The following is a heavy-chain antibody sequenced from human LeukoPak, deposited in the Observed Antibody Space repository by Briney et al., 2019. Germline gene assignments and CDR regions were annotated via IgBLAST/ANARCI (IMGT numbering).Heavy chain of an antibody. CDR1: GGSFSGYY. J-gene: IGHJ3*02. Sequence: SETLSLTCAVYGGSFSGYYWSWIRQPPGKGLEWIGEINHSGSTNYNPSLKSRVSISVHTSKNQFSLRLSSVTAADTAVYYCAKSNGYGLIDIWGQGTMVTVSS. CDR2: INHSGST. V-gene: IGHV4-34*01. CDR3: AKSNGYGLIDI. D-gene: IGHD3-22*01.